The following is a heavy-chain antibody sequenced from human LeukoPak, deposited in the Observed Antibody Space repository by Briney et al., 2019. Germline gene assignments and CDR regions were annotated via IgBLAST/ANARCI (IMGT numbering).Heavy chain of an antibody. V-gene: IGHV3-7*01. CDR1: GFTFSSYW. J-gene: IGHJ4*02. Sequence: GGSLRLSCAASGFTFSSYWMSWVRQAPGKGLEWVANIKQDGSEKYYVDSVKGRFTISRDNAKNSLYLQMNSLRAEDTAVYYCARGYCSGGSCYGLDYWGQGTLVTVSS. D-gene: IGHD2-15*01. CDR2: IKQDGSEK. CDR3: ARGYCSGGSCYGLDY.